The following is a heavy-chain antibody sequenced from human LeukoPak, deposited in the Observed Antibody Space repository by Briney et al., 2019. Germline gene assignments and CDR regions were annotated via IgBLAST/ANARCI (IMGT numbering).Heavy chain of an antibody. Sequence: GGSLRLSCVASGFAVGRNYMSWVRQAPGKGLECVSLIYSGGAIRYADSVKGRFTISRDSSKNTLFLQMNDLTVEDTARYYCARRPGNWGQGVLVTVSS. V-gene: IGHV3-53*01. CDR3: ARRPGN. CDR1: GFAVGRNY. CDR2: IYSGGAI. J-gene: IGHJ4*02. D-gene: IGHD1-14*01.